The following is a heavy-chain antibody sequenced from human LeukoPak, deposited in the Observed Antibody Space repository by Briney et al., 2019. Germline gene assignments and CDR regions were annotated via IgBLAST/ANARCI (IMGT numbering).Heavy chain of an antibody. CDR1: GFTFGNYP. Sequence: GGSLRLSCAASGFTFGNYPMHWIRQTPGQGLEWVSLISPDGGRSFQADSVRGRFTISRDNSKNSLYLQMNSLRSEDTALYYCAKDMGGSGRNWASNWFDPWGQGTLVTVSS. CDR3: AKDMGGSGRNWASNWFDP. V-gene: IGHV3-43*02. D-gene: IGHD1-26*01. J-gene: IGHJ5*02. CDR2: ISPDGGRS.